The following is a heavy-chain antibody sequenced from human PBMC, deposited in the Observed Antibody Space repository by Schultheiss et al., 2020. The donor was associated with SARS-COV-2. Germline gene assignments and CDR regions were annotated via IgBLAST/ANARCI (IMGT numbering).Heavy chain of an antibody. V-gene: IGHV3-48*02. Sequence: GGSLRLSCAASGFTFSSYSMNWVRQAPGKGLEWVSYISSSSSTIYYADSVKGRFTISRDNAKNSLYLQINSLRDEDTAVYYCARDNGLKYWGQGTLVTVSS. CDR2: ISSSSSTI. J-gene: IGHJ4*02. CDR3: ARDNGLKY. CDR1: GFTFSSYS.